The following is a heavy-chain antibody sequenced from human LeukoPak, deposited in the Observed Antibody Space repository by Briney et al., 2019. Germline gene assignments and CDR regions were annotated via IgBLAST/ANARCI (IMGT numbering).Heavy chain of an antibody. V-gene: IGHV1-18*01. D-gene: IGHD6-13*01. CDR3: ARIWADFQLVCDF. Sequence: GASVKVSCKASGYSFTSYLISWVRQVPGQGLEWMGWISGHNGNTDYAQKFKDRVTLTTDTSSSTAYMELRSLTSDDTAVYFCARIWADFQLVCDFWGQGTLVTVSP. CDR1: GYSFTSYL. CDR2: ISGHNGNT. J-gene: IGHJ4*02.